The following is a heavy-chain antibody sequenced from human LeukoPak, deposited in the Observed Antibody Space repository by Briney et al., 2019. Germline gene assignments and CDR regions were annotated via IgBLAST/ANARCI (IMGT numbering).Heavy chain of an antibody. CDR3: AREGRAEIDY. J-gene: IGHJ4*02. D-gene: IGHD5-24*01. Sequence: SGGSLRLSCAASGFSFSSYSITWVRQAPGKGLEWVSSISSSGMYIYCADTMKGRFTISRDNAKNSASLQMTSLGAADTAVYYCAREGRAEIDYWGQGTLVTVSS. CDR2: ISSSGMYI. CDR1: GFSFSSYS. V-gene: IGHV3-21*01.